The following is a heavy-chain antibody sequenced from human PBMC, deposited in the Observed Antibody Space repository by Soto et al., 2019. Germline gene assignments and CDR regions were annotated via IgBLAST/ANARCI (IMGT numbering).Heavy chain of an antibody. J-gene: IGHJ4*02. D-gene: IGHD3-22*01. CDR2: ICDDGAST. CDR1: GFTFRIYA. Sequence: GGSLRLSCAASGFTFRIYALTWDRQAPGKGLEWVSAICDDGASTIYGDSVKGRFTISRDNSKKTLYLQMNSLRPEDTALYYCAKDEYYYSRSGYYIFDSWGQGTLVTVSS. CDR3: AKDEYYYSRSGYYIFDS. V-gene: IGHV3-23*01.